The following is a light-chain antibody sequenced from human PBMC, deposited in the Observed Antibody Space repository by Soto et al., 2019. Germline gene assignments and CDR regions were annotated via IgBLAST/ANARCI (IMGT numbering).Light chain of an antibody. CDR2: INSDGSH. CDR3: QTWGAGIRL. CDR1: SGHSSSP. Sequence: QLVLTQSPSASASLGASVRLTCTLSSGHSSSPIAWHQQQPEKGPRYLMKINSDGSHSKGDGIPDRFSGSSSGAERYLTISSLQSEDEADYYCQTWGAGIRLFGGGTKVTVL. J-gene: IGLJ3*02. V-gene: IGLV4-69*01.